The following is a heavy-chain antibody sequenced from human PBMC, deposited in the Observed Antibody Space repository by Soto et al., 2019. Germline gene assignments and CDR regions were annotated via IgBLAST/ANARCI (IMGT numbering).Heavy chain of an antibody. CDR1: GFTFSSYA. V-gene: IGHV3-30-3*01. CDR3: ARDPYSSGWLDY. Sequence: QVQLVESGGGVVQPGRSLRLSCAASGFTFSSYAMHWVRQAPGKGLEWVAVISYDGSNKYYADSVKGRFTISRENSKNTLYLQMNSLRAEDTAVYYCARDPYSSGWLDYWGQGTLVTVSS. J-gene: IGHJ4*02. D-gene: IGHD6-19*01. CDR2: ISYDGSNK.